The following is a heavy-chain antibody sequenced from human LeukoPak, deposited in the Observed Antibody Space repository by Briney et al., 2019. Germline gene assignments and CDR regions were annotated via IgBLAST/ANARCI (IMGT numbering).Heavy chain of an antibody. J-gene: IGHJ4*02. V-gene: IGHV4-59*01. CDR3: ARGPLSGSFYTFDY. D-gene: IGHD1-26*01. CDR2: IYYSGST. Sequence: SETLSLTCTVSGGSISSYYWSWIRQPPGKGLEWIGYIYYSGSTNYNPSLKSRVTISVDTSKNQFSLKLDSVTAADTAVYYCARGPLSGSFYTFDYWGQETLVTVSS. CDR1: GGSISSYY.